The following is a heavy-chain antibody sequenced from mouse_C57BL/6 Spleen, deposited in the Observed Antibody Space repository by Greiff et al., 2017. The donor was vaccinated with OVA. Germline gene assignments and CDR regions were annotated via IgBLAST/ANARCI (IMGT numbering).Heavy chain of an antibody. J-gene: IGHJ3*01. CDR1: GFSLTSYG. CDR2: IWSGGST. CDR3: ARNSYDYDPWFAY. D-gene: IGHD2-4*01. Sequence: QVQLQQSGPGLVQPSQSLSITCTVSGFSLTSYGLHWVRQSPGKGLEWLGVIWSGGSTDYTAAFISRLSISKDNAKRQVFFKMNRLQADDTAIDYCARNSYDYDPWFAYWGQGTLVTVSA. V-gene: IGHV2-2*01.